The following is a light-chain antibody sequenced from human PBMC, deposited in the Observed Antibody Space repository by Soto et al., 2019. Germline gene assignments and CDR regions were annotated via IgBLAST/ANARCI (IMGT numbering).Light chain of an antibody. CDR1: QGINNW. Sequence: DIQMTQSPSSVSASVGDRVTITCRASQGINNWLAWYQQNPGKAPELLIYGVSYSQSGVPSRFSGSGSGTDFTLTISSLQPEDFATYFCKQSSAFPLTFGGGTKVDI. CDR3: KQSSAFPLT. CDR2: GVS. J-gene: IGKJ4*01. V-gene: IGKV1-12*01.